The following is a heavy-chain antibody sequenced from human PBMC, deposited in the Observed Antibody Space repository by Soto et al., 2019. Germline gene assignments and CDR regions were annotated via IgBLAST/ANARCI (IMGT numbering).Heavy chain of an antibody. CDR3: ACLTWIQLWSYSDY. V-gene: IGHV1-69*13. Sequence: ASVKVSCKASGGTFSSYAISWVRQAPGQGLEWMGGIIPIFGTANYAQKFQGRVTITADESTSTAYMELSSLRSEGTAVYYCACLTWIQLWSYSDYWGQGTLVTVSS. CDR2: IIPIFGTA. D-gene: IGHD5-18*01. J-gene: IGHJ4*02. CDR1: GGTFSSYA.